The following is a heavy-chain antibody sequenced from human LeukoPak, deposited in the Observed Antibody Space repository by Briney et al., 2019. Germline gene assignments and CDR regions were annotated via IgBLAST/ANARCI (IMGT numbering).Heavy chain of an antibody. CDR3: ARDRKYQLLGWFDL. D-gene: IGHD2-2*01. J-gene: IGHJ5*02. V-gene: IGHV1-2*02. CDR1: GYTFTGYY. Sequence: ASVKVSCKASGYTFTGYYMHWVRQAPGQGLEWMGWINPNSGGTNYAQKFQGRVTMTRDTSISTAYMELSRLRSDDTAVFSCARDRKYQLLGWFDLWGQGTLVTVFS. CDR2: INPNSGGT.